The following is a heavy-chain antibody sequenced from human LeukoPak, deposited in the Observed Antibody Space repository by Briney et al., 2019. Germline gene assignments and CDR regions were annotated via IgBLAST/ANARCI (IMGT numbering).Heavy chain of an antibody. V-gene: IGHV1-2*06. CDR1: GYTFTGYY. Sequence: ASVKVSCKASGYTFTGYYMHWVRQAPGQGLEWMGRVNPNSGGTNYAQKFQGRVTMTRDMSISTAYMELSRLRSDDTAVYYCARGLGWFGELSLNYLDYWGQGTLVTVSS. J-gene: IGHJ4*02. D-gene: IGHD3-10*01. CDR2: VNPNSGGT. CDR3: ARGLGWFGELSLNYLDY.